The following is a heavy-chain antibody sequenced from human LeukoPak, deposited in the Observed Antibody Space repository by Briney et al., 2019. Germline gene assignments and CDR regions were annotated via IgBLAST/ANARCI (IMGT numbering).Heavy chain of an antibody. CDR3: AKAASYGSGSYALDY. D-gene: IGHD3-10*01. V-gene: IGHV3-30*02. Sequence: GGSLRLSCAASGFTFSSYGMHWVRQAPGKGLEWVAFIRYDGSNKYYADSVKGRFTISRDNSKNTLYLQMNSLRAEDTAVYYCAKAASYGSGSYALDYWGQGTLVTVSS. CDR1: GFTFSSYG. J-gene: IGHJ4*02. CDR2: IRYDGSNK.